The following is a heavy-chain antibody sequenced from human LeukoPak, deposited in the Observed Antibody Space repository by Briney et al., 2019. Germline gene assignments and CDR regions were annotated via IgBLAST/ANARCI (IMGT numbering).Heavy chain of an antibody. CDR3: ASLEYSSSSDAFDI. V-gene: IGHV3-11*04. Sequence: GGSLRLSCAASGFTLSDYYMSWIRQAPGKGLERVSYISSSGSTIYYADSVKGRFTISRDNSKNTQYLQMNSLRAEDTAVYYCASLEYSSSSDAFDIWGQGTMVTVSS. CDR2: ISSSGSTI. CDR1: GFTLSDYY. J-gene: IGHJ3*02. D-gene: IGHD6-6*01.